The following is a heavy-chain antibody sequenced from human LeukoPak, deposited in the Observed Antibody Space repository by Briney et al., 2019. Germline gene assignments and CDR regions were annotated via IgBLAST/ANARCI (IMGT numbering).Heavy chain of an antibody. J-gene: IGHJ4*02. Sequence: GGFLRLSCAASGFTFSSYWMHWVRQAPGEGLVWVSRINSDGYSLGYADSVKGRFTISRDNAKNTLHLQMNSLRAEDTAVYYCAKRVEYGSSWYYFDYWGQGTLVTVSS. CDR3: AKRVEYGSSWYYFDY. V-gene: IGHV3-74*01. CDR2: INSDGYSL. D-gene: IGHD6-13*01. CDR1: GFTFSSYW.